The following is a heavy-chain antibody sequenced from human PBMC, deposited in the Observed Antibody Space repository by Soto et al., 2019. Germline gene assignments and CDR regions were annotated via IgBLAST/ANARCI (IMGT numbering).Heavy chain of an antibody. CDR1: GYSFTSYG. D-gene: IGHD2-15*01. V-gene: IGHV1-18*01. Sequence: SVKVSCKASGYSFTSYGISCLRKDPGQGLEWMGWINPYNGNTNYAQKLQGRVTMTRDTSISTAYMELSRLRSDDTAVYYCARGPLLGRYCSGGSCPNWLDPWGQGTLVTVSS. CDR2: INPYNGNT. CDR3: ARGPLLGRYCSGGSCPNWLDP. J-gene: IGHJ5*02.